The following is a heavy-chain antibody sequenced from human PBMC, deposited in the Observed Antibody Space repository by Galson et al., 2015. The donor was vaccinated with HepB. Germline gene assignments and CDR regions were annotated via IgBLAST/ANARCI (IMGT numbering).Heavy chain of an antibody. J-gene: IGHJ4*02. V-gene: IGHV4-4*07. CDR1: GGSISSYY. CDR2: IYTSGST. CDR3: ARDCSSTSCYLAFDY. D-gene: IGHD2-2*01. Sequence: ETLSLTCTVSGGSISSYYWSWIRQPAGKGLEWIGRIYTSGSTNYNPSLKSRVTMSVDTSKNQFSLKLSSVTAADTAVYYCARDCSSTSCYLAFDYWGQGTLVTASS.